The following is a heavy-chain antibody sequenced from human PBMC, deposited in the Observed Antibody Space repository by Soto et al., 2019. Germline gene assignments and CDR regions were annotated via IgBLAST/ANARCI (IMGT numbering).Heavy chain of an antibody. CDR2: IYYSGST. Sequence: QVQLQESGPGLVKPSQTLSLTCTVSGGSISSGGYYWSWIRQHPGKGLEWIGYIYYSGSTYYNPSLESRVTISVDTSKNQLSLKLSSVTAADTAVYYCARGHHSSGYCFDYWGQGTLVTVSS. D-gene: IGHD3-22*01. J-gene: IGHJ4*02. V-gene: IGHV4-31*03. CDR3: ARGHHSSGYCFDY. CDR1: GGSISSGGYY.